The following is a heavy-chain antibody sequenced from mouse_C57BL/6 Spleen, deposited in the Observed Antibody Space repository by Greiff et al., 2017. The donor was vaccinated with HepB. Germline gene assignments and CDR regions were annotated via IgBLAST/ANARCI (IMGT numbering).Heavy chain of an antibody. CDR1: GYTFTSYW. CDR3: ARQGRYYAMDY. J-gene: IGHJ4*01. V-gene: IGHV1-52*01. Sequence: QVQLQHPGAELVRPGSSVKLSCKASGYTFTSYWMHWVKQRPIQGLEWIGNIDPSDSETHYNQKFKDKATLTVDKSSSTAYMQLSSLTSEDSAVYYCARQGRYYAMDYWGQGTSVTVSS. CDR2: IDPSDSET. D-gene: IGHD3-3*01.